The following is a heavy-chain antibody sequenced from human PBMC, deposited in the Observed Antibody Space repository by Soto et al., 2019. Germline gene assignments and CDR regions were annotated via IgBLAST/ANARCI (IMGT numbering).Heavy chain of an antibody. J-gene: IGHJ4*02. CDR2: IYYSGST. CDR1: GGSISNYY. CDR3: AGHRYSYGVYYFDY. Sequence: QVQLQESGPGLVKPSETLSLTCIVSGGSISNYYWSWIRQPPGKGLEWIGYIYYSGSTNYNPSLTSRVTISVGTSMNQFSLKLSSVTAADTVVYCCAGHRYSYGVYYFDYWGQGTLVTVSS. D-gene: IGHD5-18*01. V-gene: IGHV4-59*08.